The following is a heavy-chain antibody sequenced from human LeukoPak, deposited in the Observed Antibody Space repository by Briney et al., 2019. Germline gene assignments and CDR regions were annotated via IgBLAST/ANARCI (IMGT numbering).Heavy chain of an antibody. J-gene: IGHJ6*02. Sequence: PSETLSLTCTVSGGSISSSSYYWGWIRQPAGRGLEWIGRIYTSGSTNYNPSLKSRVTMSVDTSKNQFSLKLSSVTAADTAVYYCARDNDYCSSTSCYGGYYYGMDVWGQGTTVTVSS. D-gene: IGHD2-2*01. V-gene: IGHV4-61*02. CDR1: GGSISSSSYY. CDR3: ARDNDYCSSTSCYGGYYYGMDV. CDR2: IYTSGST.